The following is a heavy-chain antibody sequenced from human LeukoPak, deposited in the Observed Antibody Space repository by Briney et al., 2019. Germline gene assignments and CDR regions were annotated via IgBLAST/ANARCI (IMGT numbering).Heavy chain of an antibody. Sequence: GGSLRLSCAASGFTFSSYAMSWVRQAPGKGLEWVSGISGSGGNTEYADSVKGRFTISRDISKNTLYLQMNSLRAEDTAVYYCAKDETMVRGGSRPYWGQGTLVTVSS. V-gene: IGHV3-23*01. D-gene: IGHD3-10*01. CDR1: GFTFSSYA. CDR2: ISGSGGNT. J-gene: IGHJ4*02. CDR3: AKDETMVRGGSRPY.